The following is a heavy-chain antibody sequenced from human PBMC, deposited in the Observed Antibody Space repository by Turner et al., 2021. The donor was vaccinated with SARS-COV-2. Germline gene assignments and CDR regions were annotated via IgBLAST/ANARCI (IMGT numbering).Heavy chain of an antibody. CDR1: GGSVSSSDHY. J-gene: IGHJ4*02. CDR2: IHYIGTT. V-gene: IGHV4-39*01. D-gene: IGHD3-16*02. CDR3: ARRGRASRFSLDY. Sequence: QLQLQESGPGLVKPSETLSLTCTVSGGSVSSSDHYWDWIRQPPGKGLDWIGSIHYIGTTYYNPSLKSRVTISVDTSKNQFSLNLTSVTAADTAVYFCARRGRASRFSLDYWGQGRLLTVSS.